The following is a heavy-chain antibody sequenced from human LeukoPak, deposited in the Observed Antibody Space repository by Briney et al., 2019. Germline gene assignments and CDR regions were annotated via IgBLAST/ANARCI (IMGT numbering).Heavy chain of an antibody. D-gene: IGHD2-2*01. V-gene: IGHV3-21*01. CDR3: ARDLCSSTSCFEDY. Sequence: GGSLRLSCAASGFTFSSYSMNWVRQAPGKGLEWVSSISSSSSYIYYADSVKGRFTISRDNAKNSLYLQMNSLRAEDTAVYYCARDLCSSTSCFEDYWGQGTLVTVSS. J-gene: IGHJ4*02. CDR1: GFTFSSYS. CDR2: ISSSSSYI.